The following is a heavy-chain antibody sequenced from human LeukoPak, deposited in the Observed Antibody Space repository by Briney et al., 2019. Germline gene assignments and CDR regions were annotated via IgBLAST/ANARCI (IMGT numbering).Heavy chain of an antibody. V-gene: IGHV3-23*01. CDR3: AKAHDSSGYYLIFDY. J-gene: IGHJ4*02. D-gene: IGHD3-22*01. CDR2: ISGSGGST. CDR1: GFTFSSYA. Sequence: GGSLRLSCAASGFTFSSYAMSWVRQAPGKGLEWVSAISGSGGSTYYADSVKGRFTISRDNSTNTLYLQMNSLRAEDTAVYYCAKAHDSSGYYLIFDYWGQGTLVTVSS.